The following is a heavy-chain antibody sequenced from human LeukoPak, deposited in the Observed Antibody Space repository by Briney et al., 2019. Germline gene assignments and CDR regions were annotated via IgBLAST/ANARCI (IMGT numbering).Heavy chain of an antibody. V-gene: IGHV3-23*01. D-gene: IGHD6-19*01. CDR1: GFTFSSYA. CDR3: AKDGYSSGWSREDGMDV. J-gene: IGHJ6*02. Sequence: PGGSLRLSCAASGFTFSSYAMSWVRQAPGKGREWVSAISGSGGSTYYADSVKGRFTISRDNSKNTLYLQMNSLRAEDTAVYYCAKDGYSSGWSREDGMDVWGQGTTVTVSS. CDR2: ISGSGGST.